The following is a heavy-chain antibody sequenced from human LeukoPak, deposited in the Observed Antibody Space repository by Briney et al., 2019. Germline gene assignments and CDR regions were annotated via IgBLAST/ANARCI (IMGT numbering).Heavy chain of an antibody. CDR1: GFTFSDYY. CDR2: ISSSGSTI. CDR3: ARRWLQQGYYYGMDV. V-gene: IGHV3-11*01. J-gene: IGHJ6*02. D-gene: IGHD5-18*01. Sequence: GGSLRLSCAASGFTFSDYYMSWIRQAPGKGLEWVSYISSSGSTIYYADSVKGRFTISRDKAKNSLYLQMNSLRAEDTAVYYCARRWLQQGYYYGMDVWGQGTTVTVSS.